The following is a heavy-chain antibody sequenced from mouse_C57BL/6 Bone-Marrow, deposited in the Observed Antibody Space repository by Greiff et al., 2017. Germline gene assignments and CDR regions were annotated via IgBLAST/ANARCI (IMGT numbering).Heavy chain of an antibody. Sequence: VQLQQSGAELVKPGASVKLSCKASGYTFTEYTIHWAKQRSGQGLEWIGRFYPGSGSIKYNEKFKDKATLTADKSSSTVYMVLSRLTSEDSAVYFCARHEYVVYYDYSAWFAYWGQGTLVTVSA. J-gene: IGHJ3*01. CDR2: FYPGSGSI. CDR1: GYTFTEYT. CDR3: ARHEYVVYYDYSAWFAY. D-gene: IGHD2-4*01. V-gene: IGHV1-62-2*01.